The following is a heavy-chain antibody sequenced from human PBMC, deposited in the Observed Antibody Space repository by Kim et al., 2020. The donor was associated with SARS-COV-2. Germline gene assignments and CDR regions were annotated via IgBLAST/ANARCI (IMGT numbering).Heavy chain of an antibody. Sequence: GGSLRLSCAASGFKFSNYGMTWVRQAPGKGLEWVSLINGDGVSTYSADSVKGRFTISRDNSKNTVYLQMKSLRAEDTAVYYCAKGSDFDYWGRGTLVTVSS. CDR3: AKGSDFDY. CDR2: INGDGVST. J-gene: IGHJ4*02. CDR1: GFKFSNYG. V-gene: IGHV3-23*01.